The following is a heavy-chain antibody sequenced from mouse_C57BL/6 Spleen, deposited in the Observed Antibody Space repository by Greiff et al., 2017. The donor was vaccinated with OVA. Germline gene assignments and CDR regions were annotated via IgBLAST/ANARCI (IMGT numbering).Heavy chain of an antibody. J-gene: IGHJ4*01. CDR3: ARKVDYSNYDAMDY. CDR1: GYSFTGYY. Sequence: VQLQQSGPELVKPGASVKISCKASGYSFTGYYMNWVKQSPEKSLEWIGEINPSTGGTTYNQKFKAKATLTVDKSSSTAYMQLKSLTSEDSAVYYCARKVDYSNYDAMDYWGQGTSVTVSS. D-gene: IGHD2-5*01. CDR2: INPSTGGT. V-gene: IGHV1-42*01.